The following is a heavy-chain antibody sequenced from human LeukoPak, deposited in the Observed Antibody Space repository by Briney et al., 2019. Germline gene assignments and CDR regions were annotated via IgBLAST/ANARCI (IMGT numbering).Heavy chain of an antibody. CDR2: IYYSGST. V-gene: IGHV4-39*01. J-gene: IGHJ4*02. Sequence: PSETLSLTCTVSGGSISSSSYYWGWIRQPPGKGLEWIGSIYYSGSTYYNPSLKSRVTISVDTSKNQFSLKLSSATAADTAVYYCARQGWIAARSHFDYWGQGTLVTVSS. CDR1: GGSISSSSYY. D-gene: IGHD6-6*01. CDR3: ARQGWIAARSHFDY.